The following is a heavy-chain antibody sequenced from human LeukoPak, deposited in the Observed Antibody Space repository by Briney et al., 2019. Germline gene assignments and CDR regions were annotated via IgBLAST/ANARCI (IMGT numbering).Heavy chain of an antibody. J-gene: IGHJ5*02. D-gene: IGHD3-9*01. Sequence: GASVKVSCKASGYTFTSYYMHGVRQAPGQGLEWMGIINPSGGSTSYAQKFQGRVTMTRDTSTSTVYMELSSLRSEDTAVYYCAREAWDYDILTGYYRAKKGWFDPWGQGTLVTVSS. CDR2: INPSGGST. V-gene: IGHV1-46*03. CDR3: AREAWDYDILTGYYRAKKGWFDP. CDR1: GYTFTSYY.